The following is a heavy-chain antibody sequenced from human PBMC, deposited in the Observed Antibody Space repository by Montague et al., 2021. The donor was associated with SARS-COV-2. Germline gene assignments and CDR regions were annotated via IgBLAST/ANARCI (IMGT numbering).Heavy chain of an antibody. J-gene: IGHJ4*02. CDR2: INSDGSST. V-gene: IGHV3-74*01. CDR3: ARDIRFYYGSGSPYGDLDY. CDR1: GFTFSSYW. D-gene: IGHD3-10*01. Sequence: SLRLSCAASGFTFSSYWMHWVRQAPGKGLVWVSRINSDGSSTSYADSVKGRFTISRDNAKNTLYLQMNGLRAEDTAVYYCARDIRFYYGSGSPYGDLDYWGQGTLVTVSS.